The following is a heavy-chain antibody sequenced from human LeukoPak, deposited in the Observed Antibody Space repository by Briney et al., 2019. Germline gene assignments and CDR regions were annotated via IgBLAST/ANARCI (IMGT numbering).Heavy chain of an antibody. D-gene: IGHD1-26*01. CDR2: INHSGST. Sequence: SETLSLTCAVYGGSFSGYYWSWIRQPPGKGLEWIGEINHSGSTNYNPSLKSRVTISVDTSKNQFSLKLSSVAAADTAVYHCARELRGSYPRGFGYYYYMDVWGKGTTVTVSS. CDR3: ARELRGSYPRGFGYYYYMDV. V-gene: IGHV4-34*01. CDR1: GGSFSGYY. J-gene: IGHJ6*03.